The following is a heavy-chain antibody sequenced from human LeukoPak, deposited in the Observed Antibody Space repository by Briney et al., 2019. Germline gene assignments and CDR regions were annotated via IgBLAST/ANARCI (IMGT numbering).Heavy chain of an antibody. CDR1: GGTFSSYA. Sequence: SVKVSCKASGGTFSSYAISWVRQAPGQGLEWMGRIIPILGIANYAQKFQGRVTITADKSTSTAYMELSSLRSEDTAVYYCARNGECQLPNPYYYYGMDVWGQGTTVTVSS. D-gene: IGHD2-2*01. CDR2: IIPILGIA. CDR3: ARNGECQLPNPYYYYGMDV. V-gene: IGHV1-69*04. J-gene: IGHJ6*02.